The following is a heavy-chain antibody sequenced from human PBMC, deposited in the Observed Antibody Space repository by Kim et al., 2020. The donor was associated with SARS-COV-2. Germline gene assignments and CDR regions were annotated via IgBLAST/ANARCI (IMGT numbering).Heavy chain of an antibody. J-gene: IGHJ6*01. CDR2: ISYDGSSK. CDR3: AKAVVRGVNYYYYGMDV. V-gene: IGHV3-30*18. CDR1: GFTFSTYG. D-gene: IGHD3-10*01. Sequence: GGSLRLSCAASGFTFSTYGMDWVRQAPGKGLEWVAVISYDGSSKYYGESVKGRFTISRDNPENTLYLQMNSLRPEDTAVYYCAKAVVRGVNYYYYGMDV.